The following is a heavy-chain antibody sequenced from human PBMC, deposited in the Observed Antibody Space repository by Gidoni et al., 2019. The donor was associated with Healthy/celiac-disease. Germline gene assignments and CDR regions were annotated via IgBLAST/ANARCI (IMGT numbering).Heavy chain of an antibody. V-gene: IGHV3-9*01. J-gene: IGHJ5*02. CDR1: GFTFDDYA. CDR3: AKDISTLITMIVT. CDR2: ISWNSGSI. D-gene: IGHD3-22*01. Sequence: EVQLVESGGGLVQPGRSLRLSCAASGFTFDDYAMHWVRQAPGKGLEGVSGISWNSGSIGYADSVNGRFTISRDNAKNSLYLQMNRLRAEDTALYYCAKDISTLITMIVTWGQGTLVTVSS.